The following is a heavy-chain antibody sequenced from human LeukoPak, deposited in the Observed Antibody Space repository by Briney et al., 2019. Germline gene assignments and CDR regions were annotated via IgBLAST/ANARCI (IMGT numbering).Heavy chain of an antibody. CDR2: IKQDGSEK. J-gene: IGHJ6*03. D-gene: IGHD5-18*01. CDR1: GFTFSSYW. Sequence: GGSLRLSCAASGFTFSSYWMSWVRQAPGKGLEWVANIKQDGSEKYYVDSVKGRFTISRDNAKNSLYLQMNSLRAEDTAVYYCARKGGSYGSPEYYYYMDVWGKGTTVTVSS. V-gene: IGHV3-7*01. CDR3: ARKGGSYGSPEYYYYMDV.